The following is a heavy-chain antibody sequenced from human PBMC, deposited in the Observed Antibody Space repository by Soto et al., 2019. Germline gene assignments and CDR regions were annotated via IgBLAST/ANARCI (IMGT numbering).Heavy chain of an antibody. D-gene: IGHD1-1*01. CDR3: ARGRYGDY. Sequence: QVHLVQSGAEVKKPGASVKVSCKGSGYAFTTYGITWVRQAPGQGLEWMGWISAHNGNTNYAQKLQGRVTVTRDTSTSTAYMELRSLRSDDTAVYYRARGRYGDYWGQGALVTVFS. CDR1: GYAFTTYG. J-gene: IGHJ4*02. V-gene: IGHV1-18*01. CDR2: ISAHNGNT.